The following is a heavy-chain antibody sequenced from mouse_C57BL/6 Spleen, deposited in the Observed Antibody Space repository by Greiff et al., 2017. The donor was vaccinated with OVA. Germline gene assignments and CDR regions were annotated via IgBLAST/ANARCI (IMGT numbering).Heavy chain of an antibody. CDR1: GFTFSDYG. D-gene: IGHD5-5*01. CDR3: ARGVLYLYYAMDY. Sequence: EVKLVESGGGLVKPGGSLKLSCAASGFTFSDYGMHWVRQAPEKGLEWVAYISSGSRTIYYADTVKGRFPISRDNAKTTLFLQLTSLRSEDTAMYYCARGVLYLYYAMDYWGQGTSVTVSS. CDR2: ISSGSRTI. V-gene: IGHV5-17*01. J-gene: IGHJ4*01.